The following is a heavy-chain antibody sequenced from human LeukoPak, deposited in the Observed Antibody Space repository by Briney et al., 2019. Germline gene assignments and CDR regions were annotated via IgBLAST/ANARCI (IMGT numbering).Heavy chain of an antibody. Sequence: GGSLRLSCAASGFTFNSFGMSWVRQAPGKGLEWLSYISSSSSTIYYADSVRGRFTISRDNAKNSLYLQMNSLRVEDTAVYYCARDPLRGEGDHWGQGTLVTVSS. D-gene: IGHD5-12*01. CDR2: ISSSSSTI. CDR1: GFTFNSFG. J-gene: IGHJ4*02. V-gene: IGHV3-48*04. CDR3: ARDPLRGEGDH.